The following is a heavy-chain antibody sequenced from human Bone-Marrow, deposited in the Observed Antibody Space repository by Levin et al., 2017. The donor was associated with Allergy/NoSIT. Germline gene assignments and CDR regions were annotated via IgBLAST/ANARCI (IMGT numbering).Heavy chain of an antibody. Sequence: GGSLRLSCAASGFTFSSYWMSWVRQAPGKGLEWVANIKQDGSEKYYVDSVKGRFTISRDNAKNSLYLQMNSLRAEDTAVYYCARDEGTYSSGWFTSGDYYYGMDVWGQGTTVTVSS. CDR3: ARDEGTYSSGWFTSGDYYYGMDV. CDR2: IKQDGSEK. V-gene: IGHV3-7*01. D-gene: IGHD6-19*01. J-gene: IGHJ6*02. CDR1: GFTFSSYW.